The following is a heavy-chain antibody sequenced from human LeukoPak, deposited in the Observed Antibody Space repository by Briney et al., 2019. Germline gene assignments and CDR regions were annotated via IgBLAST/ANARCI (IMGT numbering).Heavy chain of an antibody. Sequence: SGPGLVKPSETLSLTCTVSGGSISSNGYCWGWIRQSPVKGLEWVGLICYDGKTYYNPSLESRVTVSVDSSKNRFSLELTSVTAADTAVYYCARGRRGLYYYGSGSVLDYWGQGTLVTVSS. CDR1: GGSISSNGYC. CDR2: ICYDGKT. D-gene: IGHD3-10*01. J-gene: IGHJ4*02. CDR3: ARGRRGLYYYGSGSVLDY. V-gene: IGHV4-39*01.